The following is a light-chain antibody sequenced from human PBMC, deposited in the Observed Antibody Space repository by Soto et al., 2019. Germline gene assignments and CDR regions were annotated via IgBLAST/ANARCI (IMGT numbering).Light chain of an antibody. CDR3: QQRSNWLT. CDR2: DAS. Sequence: IRLTQSRSTLYLSPGERATLPCRASQSVSSYLAWYQQKPGQAPRLLIYDASNRATGIPARFSGSGSGTDFTLTFSSLQPEDFAVYSCQQRSNWLTFGGGTKV. J-gene: IGKJ4*01. CDR1: QSVSSY. V-gene: IGKV3-11*01.